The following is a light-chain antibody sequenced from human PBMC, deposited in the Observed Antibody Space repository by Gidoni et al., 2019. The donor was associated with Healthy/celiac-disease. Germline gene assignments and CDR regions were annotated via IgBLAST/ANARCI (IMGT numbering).Light chain of an antibody. Sequence: QSVLTQPPSVSPAPGQKVTISGSGSRSNIGNNYLSWYQQLPGTAPKLLIYDNNKRPSGIPDRFSGSKSGTSATLGITGLQTGDEADYYCGTWDSSLSAGVFGGGTKLTVL. V-gene: IGLV1-51*01. CDR2: DNN. CDR1: RSNIGNNY. CDR3: GTWDSSLSAGV. J-gene: IGLJ2*01.